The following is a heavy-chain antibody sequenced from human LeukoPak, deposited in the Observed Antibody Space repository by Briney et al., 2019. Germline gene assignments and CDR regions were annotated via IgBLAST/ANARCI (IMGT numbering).Heavy chain of an antibody. V-gene: IGHV3-33*06. CDR3: AKGSSRPPNAFDI. Sequence: GGSLRLSCTASGYRFSDHGIHWVRQAPGKGLEWVAISWYDGSKSYFVDSVKGRFTISRDNSKNLVYLQMNSLTAEDTAVYYCAKGSSRPPNAFDIWGQGTLVTVSS. CDR2: SWYDGSKS. J-gene: IGHJ3*02. D-gene: IGHD6-6*01. CDR1: GYRFSDHG.